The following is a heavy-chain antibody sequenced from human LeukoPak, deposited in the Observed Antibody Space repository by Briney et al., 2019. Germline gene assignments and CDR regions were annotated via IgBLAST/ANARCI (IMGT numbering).Heavy chain of an antibody. CDR2: INHSGST. V-gene: IGHV4-34*01. D-gene: IGHD3-10*01. CDR3: ARMERSPVTHYYGSGSYRRPMYYFDY. Sequence: SETLSLTCAVYGGSFSGYYWSWIRQPPGKGLEWIGEINHSGSTNYNPSLKSRVTISVDTSKNQFSLKLSSVTAADTAVYYCARMERSPVTHYYGSGSYRRPMYYFDYWGQGTLVTVSS. J-gene: IGHJ4*02. CDR1: GGSFSGYY.